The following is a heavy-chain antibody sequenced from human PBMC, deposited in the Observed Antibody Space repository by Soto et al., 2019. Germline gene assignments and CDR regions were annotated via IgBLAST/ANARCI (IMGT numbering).Heavy chain of an antibody. CDR3: ATAAAGTDWFDP. V-gene: IGHV1-46*01. D-gene: IGHD6-13*01. CDR1: GYTFTSYY. Sequence: VASVKVSCKASGYTFTSYYMHWVRQAPGQGLEWMGIINPSGGSTSYAQKFQGRVTMTRDTSTSTVYMELSSLRSEDTAVYYCATAAAGTDWFDPWGQGTLVTVSS. J-gene: IGHJ5*02. CDR2: INPSGGST.